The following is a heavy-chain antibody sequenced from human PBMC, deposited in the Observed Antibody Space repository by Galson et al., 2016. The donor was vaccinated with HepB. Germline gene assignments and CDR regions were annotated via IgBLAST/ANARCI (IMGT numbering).Heavy chain of an antibody. V-gene: IGHV3-53*01. CDR1: GFTFSNYW. D-gene: IGHD1-26*01. CDR2: IYSGGTT. CDR3: TRGGSRPIDY. J-gene: IGHJ4*02. Sequence: SLRLSCAASGFTFSNYWMHWVRQAPGKGLEWVSVIYSGGTTYYADPVKGRFTISRDNSKNTVYLQMNSLRAEDTAVYYCTRGGSRPIDYWGQGTLVTVSS.